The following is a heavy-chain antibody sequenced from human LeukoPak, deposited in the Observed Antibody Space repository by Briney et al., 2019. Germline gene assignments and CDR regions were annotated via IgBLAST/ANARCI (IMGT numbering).Heavy chain of an antibody. D-gene: IGHD6-13*01. CDR3: ARDRGSESSSSWYEGYYYYGMDV. Sequence: GGSLRLSCAASGFTFSDYYMSWIRQAPGKGLEWVSYISSSGSTIYYADSVKGRFTISRDNAKKSLYLQMNSLRAEDTAVYYCARDRGSESSSSWYEGYYYYGMDVWGQGTTVTVSS. CDR2: ISSSGSTI. J-gene: IGHJ6*02. CDR1: GFTFSDYY. V-gene: IGHV3-11*01.